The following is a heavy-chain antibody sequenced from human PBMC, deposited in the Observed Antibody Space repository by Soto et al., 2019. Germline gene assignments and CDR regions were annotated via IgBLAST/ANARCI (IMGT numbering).Heavy chain of an antibody. Sequence: GGSLRLSCSASGFTFSSYAMHWVRQAPGKGLEYVSAISSNGGSTYYADSVKGRFTISRDNSKNTLYLQMSSLRAEDTAVYYCVKSAAYYDSSGPLYYFDYWGQGTLVTVSS. V-gene: IGHV3-64D*08. J-gene: IGHJ4*02. CDR1: GFTFSSYA. CDR3: VKSAAYYDSSGPLYYFDY. CDR2: ISSNGGST. D-gene: IGHD3-22*01.